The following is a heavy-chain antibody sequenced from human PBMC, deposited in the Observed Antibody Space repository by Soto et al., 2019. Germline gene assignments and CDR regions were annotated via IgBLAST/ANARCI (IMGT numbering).Heavy chain of an antibody. V-gene: IGHV3-23*01. Sequence: EVQLLESGGGLVQPGGSLRLSCTASGFTFSRNAMTWVRQTPGKGLEWVSGISGSGAITYYADSVKGRFTISRDESKNTLNLQMNSLRVEDTAVYYCARGRDGSNYYFDYWGQGTLVTVSS. CDR2: ISGSGAIT. D-gene: IGHD3-10*01. CDR1: GFTFSRNA. J-gene: IGHJ4*02. CDR3: ARGRDGSNYYFDY.